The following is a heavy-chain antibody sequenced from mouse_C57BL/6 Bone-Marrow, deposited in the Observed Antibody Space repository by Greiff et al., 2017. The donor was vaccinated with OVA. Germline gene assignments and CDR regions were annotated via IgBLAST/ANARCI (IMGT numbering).Heavy chain of an antibody. J-gene: IGHJ1*03. CDR2: IWRGGSS. Sequence: VKLVESGPGLVQPSQSLSITCTVSGFSLTSYGVHWVRPSPGKGLEWLGVIWRGGSSDYTAAFMSRLSITKDNSKSQFFFKRNSLQADDTAIYYCAKKGTWDWYFEVWGTGTTVTVSS. CDR1: GFSLTSYG. V-gene: IGHV2-5*01. CDR3: AKKGTWDWYFEV. D-gene: IGHD5-1*01.